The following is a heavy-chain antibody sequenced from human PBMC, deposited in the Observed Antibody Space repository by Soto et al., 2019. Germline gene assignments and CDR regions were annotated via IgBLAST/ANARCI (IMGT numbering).Heavy chain of an antibody. J-gene: IGHJ6*02. CDR3: ARHGKEDGMDV. V-gene: IGHV5-51*01. CDR2: IYPGDSDT. Sequence: GESLKISCMGSGYSFTSYWIGWVRQMPGKCLEWMGIIYPGDSDTRYSPSFQGQVAISADKSISTAYLQWSSLKASVTVMYYCARHGKEDGMDVSGQGTTVTVSS. D-gene: IGHD1-1*01. CDR1: GYSFTSYW.